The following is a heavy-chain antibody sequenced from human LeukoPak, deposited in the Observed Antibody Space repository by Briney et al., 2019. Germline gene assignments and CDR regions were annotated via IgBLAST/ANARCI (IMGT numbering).Heavy chain of an antibody. CDR3: ARGGDRRGFDY. Sequence: PSEPLSLTCTLSGGPISDGVDFWSWIRQHPTKCLEWVGYIYVSRSTYCSPALQRRVTISVDTSDKKFSLKLKPLTAADTAVYYCARGGDRRGFDYWGQGTLVTVSS. V-gene: IGHV4-31*03. CDR1: GGPISDGVDF. J-gene: IGHJ4*02. CDR2: IYVSRST. D-gene: IGHD1-14*01.